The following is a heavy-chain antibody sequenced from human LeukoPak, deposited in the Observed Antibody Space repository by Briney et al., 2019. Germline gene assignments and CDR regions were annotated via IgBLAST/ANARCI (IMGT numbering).Heavy chain of an antibody. CDR1: GYTFTCYY. D-gene: IGHD3-10*01. CDR2: INPNSGGT. Sequence: GASGKVSCKASGYTFTCYYIQWGRQAPGQGLECMGWINPNSGGTNYAQKFQGRVTITRDTSISTAYMELSRLRSDDTAVYYCARGGSGSYFSWLDPWGQGTLVTVSS. V-gene: IGHV1-2*02. CDR3: ARGGSGSYFSWLDP. J-gene: IGHJ5*02.